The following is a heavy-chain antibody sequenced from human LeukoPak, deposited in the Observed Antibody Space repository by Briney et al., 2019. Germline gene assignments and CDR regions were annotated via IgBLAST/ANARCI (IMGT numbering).Heavy chain of an antibody. D-gene: IGHD4-11*01. CDR2: IYYIGNT. CDR3: ARLITVTTLNYFDY. Sequence: PSETLSLTCTVSGGSISGYYWSWIRQPPGKGLEWIGHIYYIGNTDYNPSLKSRVTISLDTSKNQFSLKLSSVTAADTAVYYCARLITVTTLNYFDYWGQGTLVTVSS. CDR1: GGSISGYY. V-gene: IGHV4-59*08. J-gene: IGHJ4*02.